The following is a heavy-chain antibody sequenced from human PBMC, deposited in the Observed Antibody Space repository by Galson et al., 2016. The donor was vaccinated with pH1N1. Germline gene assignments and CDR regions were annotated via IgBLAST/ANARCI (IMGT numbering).Heavy chain of an antibody. Sequence: SLRLSSAASGFTLSSYWMSWVRQAPGKGLEWVANMNQDGNKKYYVDSVKGRFIISRDYSKNSLYLQMNSLRAEDTAMYYCVRAVGRAEAHWGQGTLVTVSS. CDR3: VRAVGRAEAH. CDR1: GFTLSSYW. D-gene: IGHD1-26*01. J-gene: IGHJ4*02. CDR2: MNQDGNKK. V-gene: IGHV3-7*01.